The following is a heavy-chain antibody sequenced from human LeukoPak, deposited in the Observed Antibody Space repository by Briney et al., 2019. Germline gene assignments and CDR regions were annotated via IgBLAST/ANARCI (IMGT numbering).Heavy chain of an antibody. CDR1: GGSISSSSHY. CDR3: ARHHCSGSSCYFLYYYHYMDV. D-gene: IGHD2-2*01. J-gene: IGHJ6*03. CDR2: IYYSGTI. V-gene: IGHV4-39*01. Sequence: SETLSLTCTVSGGSISSSSHYWGWIRQPPGKGLEWIGNIYYSGTIHHNPSLKSRVTISVDTSKNQFSLKLSSVTAADTAVYYGARHHCSGSSCYFLYYYHYMDVWGKGTTVTVSS.